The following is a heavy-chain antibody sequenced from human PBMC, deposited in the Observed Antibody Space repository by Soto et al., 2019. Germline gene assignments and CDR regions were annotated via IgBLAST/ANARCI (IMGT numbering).Heavy chain of an antibody. CDR1: GFTFNSYA. J-gene: IGHJ4*02. CDR3: ARGQVVPAAVGSFFDC. D-gene: IGHD2-2*01. Sequence: EVQLLESGGGLVQPGGSLRLSCAASGFTFNSYAMSWVRQTPGKGLEWVSGLSGSGDTAYYADSVRGRFTISRDNSKKTLYLQMNSLSVEDTAVYFRARGQVVPAAVGSFFDCWGQGTLVTVSS. V-gene: IGHV3-23*01. CDR2: LSGSGDTA.